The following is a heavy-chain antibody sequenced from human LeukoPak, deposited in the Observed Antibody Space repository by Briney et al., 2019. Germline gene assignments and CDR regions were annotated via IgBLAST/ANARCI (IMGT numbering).Heavy chain of an antibody. Sequence: PSETLSLTCTVSGGSISSGNYFWNWIRQPAGKKLEWIGRIYSSGSTNYNPSLQSRVTISADTSKNQVSLRLTSVTAADTAVYYCARAYYDFWSGYYKGPRYYYYYMDVWGKGTTVTVSS. CDR1: GGSISSGNYF. CDR3: ARAYYDFWSGYYKGPRYYYYYMDV. D-gene: IGHD3-3*01. CDR2: IYSSGST. J-gene: IGHJ6*03. V-gene: IGHV4-61*02.